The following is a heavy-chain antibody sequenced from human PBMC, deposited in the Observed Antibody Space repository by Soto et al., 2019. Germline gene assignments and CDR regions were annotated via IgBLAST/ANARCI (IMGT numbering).Heavy chain of an antibody. CDR3: ARQYRDTPMDPFGV. Sequence: QVQLVQPGAEVKKPGSSVKVSCLASRGTFNRYAINWVRQAPGHGLEWLGALVPQFGTPNYAQKFQDRLTTVAEESTNTTAMQLRGPTSDDTPVYYCARQYRDTPMDPFGVWGQGTLVTVSS. CDR1: RGTFNRYA. CDR2: LVPQFGTP. J-gene: IGHJ4*02. V-gene: IGHV1-69*01. D-gene: IGHD5-18*01.